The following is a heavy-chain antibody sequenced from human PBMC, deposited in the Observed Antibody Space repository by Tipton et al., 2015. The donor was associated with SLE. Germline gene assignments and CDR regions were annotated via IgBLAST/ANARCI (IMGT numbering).Heavy chain of an antibody. Sequence: GSLRLSCAASGFPLINSAMAWFRQAPGKGLEWVSAISGSGGSTYYADSVKGRFTISRDNSKNTLYLQMNSLRPEDTAVYYCAREVEDTTDWYFDLWGRGTLVTVSS. CDR2: ISGSGGST. CDR3: AREVEDTTDWYFDL. D-gene: IGHD2-15*01. CDR1: GFPLINSA. J-gene: IGHJ2*01. V-gene: IGHV3-23*01.